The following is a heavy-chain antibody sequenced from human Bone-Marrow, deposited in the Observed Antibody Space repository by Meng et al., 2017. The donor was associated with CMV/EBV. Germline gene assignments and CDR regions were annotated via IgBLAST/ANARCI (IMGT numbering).Heavy chain of an antibody. J-gene: IGHJ5*02. V-gene: IGHV1-46*01. CDR1: GYTFTSYY. Sequence: ASVKVSCKASGYTFTSYYMHWVRQAPGQGLEWMGIINPSGGSTSYAQKFQGRVTMTRDTSTSTLYMGLSILRYEDTAVYYCARRASGSSGYYPLNWFAPWGQGTLVTVSS. D-gene: IGHD3-22*01. CDR2: INPSGGST. CDR3: ARRASGSSGYYPLNWFAP.